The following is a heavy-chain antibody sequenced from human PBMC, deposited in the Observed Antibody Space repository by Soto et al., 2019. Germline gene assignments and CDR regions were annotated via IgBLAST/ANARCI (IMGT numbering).Heavy chain of an antibody. Sequence: QVHLVASGGGVVQPGRSLRLSCVASGFTFSTYGMHWVRQAPGKGLEWVAVIWYDGSKTYYAESVKGRFTISRDNYESTLYLQMNSLRAEDTAVYYCARDIWFEKSKCLDYWGQGTLVTVSS. CDR3: ARDIWFEKSKCLDY. D-gene: IGHD3-10*01. CDR2: IWYDGSKT. V-gene: IGHV3-33*01. CDR1: GFTFSTYG. J-gene: IGHJ4*02.